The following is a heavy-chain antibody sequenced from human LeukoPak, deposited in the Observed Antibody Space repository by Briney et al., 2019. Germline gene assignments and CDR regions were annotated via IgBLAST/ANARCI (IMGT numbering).Heavy chain of an antibody. D-gene: IGHD4-11*01. V-gene: IGHV3-66*01. CDR2: FHSGGSP. J-gene: IGHJ6*02. CDR3: ARSYSNHLFGMDV. Sequence: GGSLRLSCAASGFTFSSYGIHWVRQAPGKGLEWVSVFHSGGSPYSADSVKGRFAISRDSSKNTLFLQMNSLRAEDTAVYYCARSYSNHLFGMDVWGQGTTVTVS. CDR1: GFTFSSYG.